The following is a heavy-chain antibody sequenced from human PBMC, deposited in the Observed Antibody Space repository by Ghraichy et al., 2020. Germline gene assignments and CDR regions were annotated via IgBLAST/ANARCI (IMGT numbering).Heavy chain of an antibody. CDR2: INHSGST. D-gene: IGHD6-6*01. CDR1: GGSFSGYY. J-gene: IGHJ3*02. CDR3: ARSLRIAARPGAFDI. V-gene: IGHV4-34*01. Sequence: SETLSLTCAVYGGSFSGYYWSWIRQPPGKGLEWIGEINHSGSTNYNPSLKSRVTISVDTSKNQFSLKLSSVTAADTAVYYCARSLRIAARPGAFDIWGQGTMVTVSS.